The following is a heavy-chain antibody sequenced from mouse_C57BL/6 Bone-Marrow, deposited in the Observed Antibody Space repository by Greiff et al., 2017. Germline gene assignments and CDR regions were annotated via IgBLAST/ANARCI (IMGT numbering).Heavy chain of an antibody. CDR3: ARRLWAWFAY. V-gene: IGHV1-55*01. Sequence: QVQLQQPGAELVKPGASVKMSCKASGFTFTSYWITWVHQRPGQGLEWIGEIYPGSGSTNYNEKFKSKATLTVDTSSSTAYMQLSSLTSEDSAVYYCARRLWAWFAYWGQGTLVTVSA. CDR1: GFTFTSYW. CDR2: IYPGSGST. J-gene: IGHJ3*01.